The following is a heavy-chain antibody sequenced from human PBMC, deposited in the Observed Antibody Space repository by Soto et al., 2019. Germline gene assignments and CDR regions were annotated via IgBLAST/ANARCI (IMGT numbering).Heavy chain of an antibody. V-gene: IGHV4-39*01. Sequence: SETLSLTCTVSNDSIRSGTYYWAWIRQPPGRGLEWMGSLSYLGTTDYNPSLKSRVTISKDASKNQFSLKLTSVTAADTAVYYCATGRSDSGWYEEHFWGRRTQVTVSS. CDR3: ATGRSDSGWYEEHF. CDR2: LSYLGTT. D-gene: IGHD6-19*01. CDR1: NDSIRSGTYY. J-gene: IGHJ4*02.